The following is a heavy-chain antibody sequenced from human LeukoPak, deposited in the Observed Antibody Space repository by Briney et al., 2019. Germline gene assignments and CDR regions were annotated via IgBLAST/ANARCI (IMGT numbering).Heavy chain of an antibody. CDR3: ARGGYSYGSPLNY. J-gene: IGHJ4*02. V-gene: IGHV1-69*04. CDR2: ITPILGIA. D-gene: IGHD5-18*01. CDR1: GGTFSSYA. Sequence: SVKVSCKASGGTFSSYAISWVRQAPGQGLEWMGRITPILGIANYAQKFQGRVTITADKSTSTAYMELSSLRSEDTAVYYCARGGYSYGSPLNYWGQGTLVTVSS.